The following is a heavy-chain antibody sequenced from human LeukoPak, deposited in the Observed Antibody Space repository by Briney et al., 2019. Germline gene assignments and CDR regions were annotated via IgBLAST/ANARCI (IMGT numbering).Heavy chain of an antibody. V-gene: IGHV6-1*01. J-gene: IGHJ5*02. D-gene: IGHD2-2*01. CDR3: ARRLTQYDCFDP. Sequence: SQTLSLTCAISGDSVSSNSVTWNWLRQSPSRGLEWLGRTYYRSTWYNDYAVSVRGRITVNPDTSKNQFSLHLNSVTPEDTAVYYCARRLTQYDCFDPWGQGTLVTVSS. CDR2: TYYRSTWYN. CDR1: GDSVSSNSVT.